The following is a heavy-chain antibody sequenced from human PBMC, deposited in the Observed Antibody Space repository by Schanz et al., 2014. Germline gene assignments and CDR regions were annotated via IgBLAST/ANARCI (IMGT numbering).Heavy chain of an antibody. CDR1: GFIFSNYG. Sequence: VQLVESGGGVVQPGGSLRLSCAASGFIFSNYGMHWVRQAPGKGLEWVSALSGSGGSTYYADSVKGRFSISRDNAKNSLFLQMNRLRAEDTAVYYCAKQIHYDILTVTRNWGQGTLVTVSS. CDR3: AKQIHYDILTVTRN. CDR2: LSGSGGST. V-gene: IGHV3-23*04. D-gene: IGHD3-9*01. J-gene: IGHJ4*02.